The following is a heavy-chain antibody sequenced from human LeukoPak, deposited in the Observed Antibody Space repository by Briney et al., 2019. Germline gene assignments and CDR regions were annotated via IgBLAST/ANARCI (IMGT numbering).Heavy chain of an antibody. V-gene: IGHV3-7*03. CDR3: ARGGGLDV. CDR2: INHNGNVN. D-gene: IGHD3-16*01. J-gene: IGHJ6*02. Sequence: GGSLRLSCAASGFTFSSYWMNWARQAPGKGLEWVASINHNGNVNYYVDSVKGRFTISRDNAKNSLYLQMSNLRAEDTAVYFCARGGGLDVWAKGPRSPSP. CDR1: GFTFSSYW.